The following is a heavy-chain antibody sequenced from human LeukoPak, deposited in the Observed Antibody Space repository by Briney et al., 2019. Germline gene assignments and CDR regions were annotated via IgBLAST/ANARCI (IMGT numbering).Heavy chain of an antibody. D-gene: IGHD4-17*01. J-gene: IGHJ4*02. Sequence: GESLRLSCGASGFTFSSHAMTWVRQAPGKGLEWVSAISISGDTTYYAGAVKGRFTISRDNSKNTVYLQMNSLRAEDTAVYYCANEIRPNDYWGQGTLVTVSS. CDR3: ANEIRPNDY. CDR1: GFTFSSHA. CDR2: ISISGDTT. V-gene: IGHV3-23*01.